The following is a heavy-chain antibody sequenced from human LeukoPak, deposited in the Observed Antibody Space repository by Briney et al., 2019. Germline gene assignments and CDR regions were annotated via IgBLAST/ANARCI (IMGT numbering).Heavy chain of an antibody. Sequence: KPGESLKISCKGSGYSFTSYWIGWVRQMPGKGLEWMGIINPGDSDTRYSPSFQGQVTISADQSISTAHLQWSSLKASDTAMYYCARPRQWHRNDAFDIWGQGTMVTVSS. CDR2: INPGDSDT. V-gene: IGHV5-51*01. J-gene: IGHJ3*02. D-gene: IGHD6-19*01. CDR1: GYSFTSYW. CDR3: ARPRQWHRNDAFDI.